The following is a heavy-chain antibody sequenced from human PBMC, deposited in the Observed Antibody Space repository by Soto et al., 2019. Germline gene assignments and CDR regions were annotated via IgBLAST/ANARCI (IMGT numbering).Heavy chain of an antibody. CDR2: ISGSGGST. Sequence: EVQLLESGGDLVQPGESLRVSCAASGFTLGNYAMSWVRQAPGKGLEWVSSISGSGGSTYYADSVKGRFTIARDNSKSTLSLQMKSLRVDDTALYYWAGAPGSSLTASRPFDYWGQGTLVTVSS. CDR3: AGAPGSSLTASRPFDY. J-gene: IGHJ4*02. V-gene: IGHV3-23*01. D-gene: IGHD5-18*01. CDR1: GFTLGNYA.